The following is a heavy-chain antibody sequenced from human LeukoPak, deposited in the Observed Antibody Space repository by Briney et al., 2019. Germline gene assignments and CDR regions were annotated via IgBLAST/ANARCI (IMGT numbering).Heavy chain of an antibody. Sequence: ASVKVSCKASGYTFTSYALIWVRQAPGQGLEWMGWINTNTGNPTYAQGFTGRFVFSLDTSVSAAYLQISSLKAEDTAVYYCAREAKVANFDYWGQGTLVTVSS. V-gene: IGHV7-4-1*02. J-gene: IGHJ4*02. CDR2: INTNTGNP. D-gene: IGHD5-12*01. CDR1: GYTFTSYA. CDR3: AREAKVANFDY.